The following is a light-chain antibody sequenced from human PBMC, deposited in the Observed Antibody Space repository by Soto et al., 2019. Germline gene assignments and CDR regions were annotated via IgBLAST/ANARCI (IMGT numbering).Light chain of an antibody. CDR1: QSISSW. CDR3: QQYNSYST. Sequence: DIQMTQSPSTLSASVGDRVTITCRASQSISSWVAWYQQKPGKAPKLLIYKASSLASGVPSRFSGSGSGTEFTLTISSLQPDDFATYYCQQYNSYSTFGQGTKLESK. J-gene: IGKJ2*01. V-gene: IGKV1-5*03. CDR2: KAS.